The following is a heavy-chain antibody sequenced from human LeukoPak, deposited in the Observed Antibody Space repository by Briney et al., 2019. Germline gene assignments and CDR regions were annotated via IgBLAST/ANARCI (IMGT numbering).Heavy chain of an antibody. CDR3: TTSGDWDSSSWYGPEYGGEKYYFDY. D-gene: IGHD6-13*01. Sequence: GGSLGLSCAASGFTFSNAWMSWVRQAPGKGLEWVGRIKSKTDGGTTDYAAPVKGRFTISRDDSKNTLYLQMNSLKTEDTAVYYCTTSGDWDSSSWYGPEYGGEKYYFDYWGQGTLVTVSS. CDR1: GFTFSNAW. CDR2: IKSKTDGGTT. J-gene: IGHJ4*02. V-gene: IGHV3-15*01.